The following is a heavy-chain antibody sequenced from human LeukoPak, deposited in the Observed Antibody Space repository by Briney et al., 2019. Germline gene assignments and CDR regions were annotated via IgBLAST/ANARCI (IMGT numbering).Heavy chain of an antibody. CDR1: GGSISSYY. J-gene: IGHJ2*01. Sequence: PSETLSLTCTVSGGSISSYYWSWIRQPPGKGLEWSGYIYYSGSTNYNPSLKSRVTISVDTSKNQFSLKLSSVAAADTAVYYSARNGYSSGWYDWYFDLWGRGTLATVSS. V-gene: IGHV4-59*01. CDR3: ARNGYSSGWYDWYFDL. CDR2: IYYSGST. D-gene: IGHD6-19*01.